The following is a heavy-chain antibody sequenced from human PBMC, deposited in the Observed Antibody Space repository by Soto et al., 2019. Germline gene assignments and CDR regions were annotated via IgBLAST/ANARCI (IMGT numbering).Heavy chain of an antibody. D-gene: IGHD3-16*02. V-gene: IGHV1-8*01. CDR3: ARGLLLGELSLRTRGGAYNWFDP. J-gene: IGHJ5*02. CDR2: MNPNSGNT. Sequence: ASVKVSCKASGYTFTSYDINWVRQATGQGLEWMGWMNPNSGNTGYAQKFQGRVTMTRNTSISTAYMELSSLRSEDTAVYYCARGLLLGELSLRTRGGAYNWFDPWGQGTLVTVSS. CDR1: GYTFTSYD.